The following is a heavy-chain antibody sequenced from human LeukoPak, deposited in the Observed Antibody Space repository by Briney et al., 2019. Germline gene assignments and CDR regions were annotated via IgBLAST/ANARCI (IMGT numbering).Heavy chain of an antibody. D-gene: IGHD3-22*01. CDR3: ARRQPYYYNSSGYYTF. V-gene: IGHV4-34*01. Sequence: SETLSLTCPVYGGSFSGYYWSWIRQPPGKGLEWIGEINHSGSTNYNPSLKSRVTISVDTSKNQFSLKLSSVTAADTDVYYCARRQPYYYNSSGYYTFWGQGTLVTVSS. CDR1: GGSFSGYY. J-gene: IGHJ4*02. CDR2: INHSGST.